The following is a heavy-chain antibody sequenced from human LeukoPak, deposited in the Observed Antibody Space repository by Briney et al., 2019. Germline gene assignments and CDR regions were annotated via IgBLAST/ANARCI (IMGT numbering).Heavy chain of an antibody. CDR3: ARGTGTTAYFDY. CDR2: ISSSSSYT. J-gene: IGHJ4*02. CDR1: GFTFSSYA. D-gene: IGHD1-1*01. V-gene: IGHV3-21*05. Sequence: GGSLRLSCAASGFTFSSYAMSWVRQAPGKGLEWVSYISSSSSYTKYAESVKGRFTISRDNAKNSLYLQVNSLRAEDTAVYYCARGTGTTAYFDYWGQGTQVTVSS.